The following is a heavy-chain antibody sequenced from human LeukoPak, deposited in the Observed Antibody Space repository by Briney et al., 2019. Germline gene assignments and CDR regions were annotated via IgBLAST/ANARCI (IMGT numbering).Heavy chain of an antibody. CDR3: ARDADSAAREYFQH. Sequence: ASVKVSCKGSGGTFSSYAISWVRQAPGQGLEWMGGIIPIFGTANYAQKFQGRVTITADESTSTAYMELSSLRSEDTAVYYCARDADSAAREYFQHWGQGTLVTVSS. D-gene: IGHD6-6*01. CDR2: IIPIFGTA. CDR1: GGTFSSYA. J-gene: IGHJ1*01. V-gene: IGHV1-69*13.